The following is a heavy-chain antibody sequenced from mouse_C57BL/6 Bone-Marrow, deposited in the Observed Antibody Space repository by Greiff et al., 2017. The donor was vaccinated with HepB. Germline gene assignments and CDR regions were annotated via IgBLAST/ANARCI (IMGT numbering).Heavy chain of an antibody. Sequence: EVQLVESGGGLVQPGGSLSLSCAASGFTFTDYYMSWVRQPPGKALEWLGFIRNKANGYTTEYSASVKGRFTISRDNSQSILYLQMNALRAEDSATYYGARYGNYEGFDYWGQGTTLTVSS. CDR1: GFTFTDYY. V-gene: IGHV7-3*01. CDR2: IRNKANGYTT. CDR3: ARYGNYEGFDY. D-gene: IGHD2-1*01. J-gene: IGHJ2*01.